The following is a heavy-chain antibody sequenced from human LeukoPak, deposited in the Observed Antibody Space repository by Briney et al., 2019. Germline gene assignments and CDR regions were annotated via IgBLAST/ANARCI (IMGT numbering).Heavy chain of an antibody. CDR3: AREYLATWYYYYYGMDV. D-gene: IGHD5-12*01. V-gene: IGHV3-30-3*01. Sequence: GSLILSCAASGFTFSSYAMHWVRQAPGKGLEWVAVISYDGSNKYYADSVKGRFTISRDNSKNTLYLQMNSLRAEDTAVYYCAREYLATWYYYYYGMDVWGQGTTVTVSS. CDR1: GFTFSSYA. CDR2: ISYDGSNK. J-gene: IGHJ6*02.